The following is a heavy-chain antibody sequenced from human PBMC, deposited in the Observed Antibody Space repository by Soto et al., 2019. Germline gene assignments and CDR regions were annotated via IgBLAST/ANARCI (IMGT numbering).Heavy chain of an antibody. CDR2: IRSKANSYAT. CDR3: TRQYDILTGYYGY. D-gene: IGHD3-9*01. J-gene: IGHJ4*02. Sequence: EVQLVESGGGLVQPGGSLKLSCAASGFTFSGSAMHWVRQASGKGLEWVGRIRSKANSYATAYAASVKGRFTISRDDSKNTAYLQMNSLKTEDTAVYYCTRQYDILTGYYGYWGQGTLVTVSS. CDR1: GFTFSGSA. V-gene: IGHV3-73*02.